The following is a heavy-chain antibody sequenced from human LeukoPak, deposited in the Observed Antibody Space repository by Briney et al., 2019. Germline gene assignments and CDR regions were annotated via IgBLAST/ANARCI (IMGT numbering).Heavy chain of an antibody. Sequence: PSETLSLTCTVSGGSISSGDYYWSWIRQPPGKGLEWIGYIYYSGSTYYNPSLKSRVTISVDTSKNQFSLKLSSVTAADTAVYYCARGGPGAVAAAGMGGYFDYWGQGTLVTVSS. D-gene: IGHD6-13*01. CDR1: GGSISSGDYY. CDR3: ARGGPGAVAAAGMGGYFDY. V-gene: IGHV4-30-4*08. CDR2: IYYSGST. J-gene: IGHJ4*02.